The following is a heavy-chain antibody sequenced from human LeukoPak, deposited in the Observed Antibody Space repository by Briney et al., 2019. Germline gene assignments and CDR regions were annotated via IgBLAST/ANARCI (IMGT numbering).Heavy chain of an antibody. V-gene: IGHV3-48*03. CDR2: ISSSGSTI. Sequence: GGSLRLSCAASGFTFSSYEMNWVRQAPGKGLEWGSYISSSGSTIYYADSVKGRFTISRDNAKNSLYLQMNSLRAEDTAVYYCARVWGAVAGTIPLDYWGQGTLVTVSS. CDR3: ARVWGAVAGTIPLDY. D-gene: IGHD6-19*01. CDR1: GFTFSSYE. J-gene: IGHJ4*02.